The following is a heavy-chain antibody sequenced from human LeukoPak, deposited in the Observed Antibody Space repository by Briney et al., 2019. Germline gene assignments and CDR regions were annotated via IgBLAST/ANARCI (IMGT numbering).Heavy chain of an antibody. CDR2: ISAYNGNT. J-gene: IGHJ6*02. V-gene: IGHV1-18*01. Sequence: ASVKVSCKASGYTFTSYGISWVRQAPGQGLEWMGWISAYNGNTNYAQKLQGRVTMTTDTSTSTAYMELRSLRSDDTAVYYCARDRKAVGFDYYGMDVWGQGTTVTVSS. CDR3: ARDRKAVGFDYYGMDV. D-gene: IGHD6-19*01. CDR1: GYTFTSYG.